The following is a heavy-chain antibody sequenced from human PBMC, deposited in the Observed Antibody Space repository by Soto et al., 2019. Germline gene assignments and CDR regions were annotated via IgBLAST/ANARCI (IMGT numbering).Heavy chain of an antibody. CDR3: AREGGYTNSFDI. CDR2: ISKNGGTK. D-gene: IGHD5-12*01. J-gene: IGHJ3*02. CDR1: GFTFSDYA. Sequence: GGSLRLSCAASGFTFSDYAMHWVRQVPGKGLEWMSVISKNGGTKYYADSVKGRFTISRDNSRNTLYLEMNSLRPEDTAEYYCAREGGYTNSFDIWGQGTVVTVSS. V-gene: IGHV3-30-3*01.